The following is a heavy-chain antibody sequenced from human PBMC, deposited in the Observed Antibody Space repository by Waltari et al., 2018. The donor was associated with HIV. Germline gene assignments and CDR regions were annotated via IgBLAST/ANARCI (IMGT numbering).Heavy chain of an antibody. CDR2: RSPSSGKT. V-gene: IGHV1-8*01. D-gene: IGHD3-3*01. J-gene: IGHJ4*02. Sequence: QVQLVQSGAEVKQPGASVKVSCKTSGYDFSTFDINWVRQAPGQGFEWMGWRSPSSGKTGYAQKFHGRVRMTRDTSIDTAYMQLSMLTSRDTAVYYCARSRPGAVFGDNWGQGTLVVVSS. CDR3: ARSRPGAVFGDN. CDR1: GYDFSTFD.